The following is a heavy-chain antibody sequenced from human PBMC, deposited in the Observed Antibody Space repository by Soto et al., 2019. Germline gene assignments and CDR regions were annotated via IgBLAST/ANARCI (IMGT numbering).Heavy chain of an antibody. Sequence: PGVDMSLPCAASGSPFSSSAMTWVRQAPGQGLEWVSAISGSGSVTYYTSSVRGRFTISRDNSRNTLYLQMNNLRAEDTAAYDVGSNSSGHLGNHLDSWGQGSMVT. CDR2: ISGSGSVT. J-gene: IGHJ3*02. D-gene: IGHD6-19*01. V-gene: IGHV3-23*01. CDR3: GSNSSGHLGNHLDS. CDR1: GSPFSSSA.